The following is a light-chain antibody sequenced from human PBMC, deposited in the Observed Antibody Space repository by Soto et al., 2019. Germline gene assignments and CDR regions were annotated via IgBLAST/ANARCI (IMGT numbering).Light chain of an antibody. CDR1: QGISSY. V-gene: IGKV1-9*01. Sequence: DIQLTQSPSFLSASVGDRVTITCRASQGISSYLAWYQQKPGKAPKLLVYAASTLQRGVPSRFSGSGSGTEYTLTICSLQPEDFATYYCKQVNTFPLTVGGGTNVEIK. CDR3: KQVNTFPLT. J-gene: IGKJ4*01. CDR2: AAS.